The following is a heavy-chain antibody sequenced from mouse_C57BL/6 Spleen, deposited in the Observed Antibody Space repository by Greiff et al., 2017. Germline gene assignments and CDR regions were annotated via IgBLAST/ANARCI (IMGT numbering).Heavy chain of an antibody. CDR3: ARDGYDGYYDY. D-gene: IGHD2-3*01. CDR1: GFTFSDYY. J-gene: IGHJ2*01. V-gene: IGHV5-16*01. Sequence: EVHLVESEGGLVQPGSSMKLSCTASGFTFSDYYMAWVRQVPEKGLEWVANINYDGSSTYYLDSLKSRFIISRDNAKNILYLQMSSLKSEDTATYYCARDGYDGYYDYWGQGTTLTVSS. CDR2: INYDGSST.